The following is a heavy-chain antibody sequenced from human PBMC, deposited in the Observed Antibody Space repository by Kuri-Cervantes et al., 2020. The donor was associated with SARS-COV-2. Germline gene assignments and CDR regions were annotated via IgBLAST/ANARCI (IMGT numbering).Heavy chain of an antibody. Sequence: GESLKISCVGTGFTFSGYTMSWVRQAPGKALQWVSSISGSGNYIYYVDSVKGRFTISRDNAKNSLYLQMNSLRAEDTAVYYCARVPRKTAMVVYYFDYWGQGTLVTVSS. V-gene: IGHV3-21*01. CDR3: ARVPRKTAMVVYYFDY. CDR2: ISGSGNYI. D-gene: IGHD5-18*01. CDR1: GFTFSGYT. J-gene: IGHJ4*02.